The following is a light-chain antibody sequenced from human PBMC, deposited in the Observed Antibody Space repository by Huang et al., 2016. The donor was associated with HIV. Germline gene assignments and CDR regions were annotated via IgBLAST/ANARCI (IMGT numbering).Light chain of an antibody. V-gene: IGKV3-15*01. Sequence: ERVMTQSPVTQSVSPGERATFSCRASQSISSKLAWYQQKPGQAPRLLIYGASTRATGIPARFSGSGSGTEFTLTISSLQSEDFAVYYCQQYNNWPFTFGPGTRVDIK. CDR1: QSISSK. CDR2: GAS. J-gene: IGKJ3*01. CDR3: QQYNNWPFT.